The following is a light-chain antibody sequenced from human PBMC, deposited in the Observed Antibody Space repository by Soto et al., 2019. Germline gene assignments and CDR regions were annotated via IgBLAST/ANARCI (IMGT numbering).Light chain of an antibody. CDR1: LDVNSY. V-gene: IGKV3-20*01. Sequence: VLTQSPATLSLSPGERATLSCRASLDVNSYLAWYQQKPGQAPRLLIYGASSRATGIPDRFSSSGSGTDFTLTISRLEPEDFAVYYCQQYGSSITFGLGTRLEIK. CDR3: QQYGSSIT. CDR2: GAS. J-gene: IGKJ5*01.